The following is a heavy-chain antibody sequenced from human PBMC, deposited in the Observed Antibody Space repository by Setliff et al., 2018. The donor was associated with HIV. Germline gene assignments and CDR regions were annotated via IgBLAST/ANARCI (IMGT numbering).Heavy chain of an antibody. Sequence: SETLSLTCTVSGGSISSYYWSWIRQTPGKGLEWIGHIYTSGSTNYNPSLKSRVTISVDTSKNQFSLKLSSVTAADTGVYYCARHRDPPGSRWIYYYYYMDLWGEGTTVTVSS. CDR1: GGSISSYY. D-gene: IGHD6-13*01. V-gene: IGHV4-59*08. CDR2: IYTSGST. CDR3: ARHRDPPGSRWIYYYYYMDL. J-gene: IGHJ6*03.